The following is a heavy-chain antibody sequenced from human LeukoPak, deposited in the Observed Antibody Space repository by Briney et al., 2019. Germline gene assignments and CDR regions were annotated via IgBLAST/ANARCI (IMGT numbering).Heavy chain of an antibody. CDR1: GGTLSSYA. CDR3: ARGYCSSTSCSPPDYYYYMDV. Sequence: SVKVSCKASGGTLSSYAISWVRQAPGQGLEWMGGIIPIFGTANYAQKFQGRVTITADESTSTAYMELSSLRSEDTAVYYCARGYCSSTSCSPPDYYYYMDVWGKGTTVTVSS. D-gene: IGHD2-2*01. J-gene: IGHJ6*03. CDR2: IIPIFGTA. V-gene: IGHV1-69*13.